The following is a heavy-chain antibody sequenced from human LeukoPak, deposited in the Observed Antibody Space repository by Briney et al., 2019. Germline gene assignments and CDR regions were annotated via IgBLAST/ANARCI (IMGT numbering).Heavy chain of an antibody. V-gene: IGHV3-30*02. Sequence: GGSLRLSCAASGFIFSRYGMHWVRQAPGKGLEWVAFIRSDGRNEYYGDSVKGRFTISRDNSKNTLYQQMNSLRPEDTAVYYCANICTSTSCYPALDAFDFWGQGTMVTVSS. D-gene: IGHD2-2*01. J-gene: IGHJ3*01. CDR3: ANICTSTSCYPALDAFDF. CDR2: IRSDGRNE. CDR1: GFIFSRYG.